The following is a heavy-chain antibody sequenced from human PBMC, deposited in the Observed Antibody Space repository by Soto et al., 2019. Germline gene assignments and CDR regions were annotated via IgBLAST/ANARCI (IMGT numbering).Heavy chain of an antibody. D-gene: IGHD3-10*01. Sequence: QVQLVESGGGVVQPGRSLRLSCAASGFPFTTYGMHWVREGPGKGLEWVAVISYDGRNKFYADSVKGRFTISRDNSKNTRYLQMSSLRPDDTAVYYCVGGQYYFDYRGQGTLVIVSS. CDR2: ISYDGRNK. V-gene: IGHV3-30*03. CDR3: VGGQYYFDY. J-gene: IGHJ4*02. CDR1: GFPFTTYG.